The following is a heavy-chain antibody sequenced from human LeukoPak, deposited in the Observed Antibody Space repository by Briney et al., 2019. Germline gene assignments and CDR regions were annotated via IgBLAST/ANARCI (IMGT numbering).Heavy chain of an antibody. CDR1: GFTFSNYG. D-gene: IGHD1-1*01. V-gene: IGHV3-30*18. J-gene: IGHJ6*02. CDR2: ISYDGVNK. Sequence: GGSLRLSCATSGFTFSNYGMHWVRQAPGKGLEWVALISYDGVNKYYADSVKGRFTISRDNSKNTLYLRMNSLRVEDTALYYCAKLRELVTYYYYYGLDVWGQGTTVTVSS. CDR3: AKLRELVTYYYYYGLDV.